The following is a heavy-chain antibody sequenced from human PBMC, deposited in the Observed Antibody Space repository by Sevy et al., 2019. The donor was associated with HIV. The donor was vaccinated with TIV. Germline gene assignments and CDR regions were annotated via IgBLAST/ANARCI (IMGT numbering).Heavy chain of an antibody. V-gene: IGHV3-21*01. J-gene: IGHJ4*02. CDR2: ISGLSNYI. CDR1: GFTFSSYS. Sequence: GGSLRLSCAASGFTFSSYSMNWVRQAPGKGLEWVSFISGLSNYIYYADSVKGRFTISRDNSKTTLYLQMNSLRAEDTAVYYCARESIAVAGIGYYFDSWGQGTLVTVSS. D-gene: IGHD6-19*01. CDR3: ARESIAVAGIGYYFDS.